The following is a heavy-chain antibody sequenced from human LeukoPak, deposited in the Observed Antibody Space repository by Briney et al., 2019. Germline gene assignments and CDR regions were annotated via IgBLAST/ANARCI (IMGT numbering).Heavy chain of an antibody. CDR1: GGTFSSYA. V-gene: IGHV1-69*06. CDR2: IIPIFGTA. D-gene: IGHD1-26*01. Sequence: GASVKVSCKASGGTFSSYAISWGRQAPGQGLEWMGGIIPIFGTANYAQKFQGRVTITADKSTSTAYMELSSPRSEDTAVYYCARDLSVGAKPDLGFDYWGQGTLVTVSS. J-gene: IGHJ4*02. CDR3: ARDLSVGAKPDLGFDY.